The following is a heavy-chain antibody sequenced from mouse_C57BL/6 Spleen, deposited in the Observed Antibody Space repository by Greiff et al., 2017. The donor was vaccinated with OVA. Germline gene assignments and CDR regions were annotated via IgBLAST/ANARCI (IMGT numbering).Heavy chain of an antibody. CDR3: ARGGYYGNYDAMDY. CDR2: IDPSDSET. J-gene: IGHJ4*01. V-gene: IGHV1-52*01. D-gene: IGHD2-1*01. CDR1: GYTFTSYW. Sequence: VQLQQPGAELVRPGSSVKLSCKASGYTFTSYWMHWVKQRPIQGLEWIGNIDPSDSETHYNQKFKDKATLTVDKSSSTAYMQLISLTSEDSAVYYCARGGYYGNYDAMDYWGQGTSVTVSS.